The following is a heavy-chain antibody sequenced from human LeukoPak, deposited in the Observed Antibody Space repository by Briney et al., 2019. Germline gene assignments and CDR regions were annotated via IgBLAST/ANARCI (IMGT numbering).Heavy chain of an antibody. V-gene: IGHV4-34*01. CDR3: ARLPLDAFDI. CDR2: INHSGST. CDR1: GGSFSGYY. Sequence: SETLSLTCAVYGGSFSGYYWSWIRQPPGKGLEWIGEINHSGSTNYNPSLKSRVTISVDTSKNQFSLELSSVTAADTAVYYCARLPLDAFDIWGQGTMVTVSS. J-gene: IGHJ3*02.